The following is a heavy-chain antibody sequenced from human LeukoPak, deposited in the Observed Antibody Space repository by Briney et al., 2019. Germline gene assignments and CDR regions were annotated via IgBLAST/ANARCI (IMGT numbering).Heavy chain of an antibody. CDR3: AKGWDNFYFYYYMDV. Sequence: PGGSLRLSCAGPGFYSNDYARYAMSWVRQAPGKGLEWVSAISGTADTTKYADSVKGRFTISRDNSKNTLYLQMNSLRAEDTAVYYCAKGWDNFYFYYYMDVWGKGTMVTVSS. V-gene: IGHV3-23*01. CDR2: ISGTADTT. J-gene: IGHJ6*03. CDR1: GFYSNDYARYA. D-gene: IGHD1-26*01.